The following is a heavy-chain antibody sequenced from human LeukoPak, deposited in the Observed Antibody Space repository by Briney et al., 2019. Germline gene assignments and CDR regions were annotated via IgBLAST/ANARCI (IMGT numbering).Heavy chain of an antibody. CDR2: MNPKSGNT. J-gene: IGHJ4*02. CDR1: GYTFTSYD. Sequence: ASVKVSCKASGYTFTSYDINWVRQVTGQGLEWMGWMNPKSGNTGYAQKFQGRVTITRNTSISTAYMEVSSLRYEDTAVYYCARGTYYGSGSYYNPHFDYWGQGTLVTVSS. V-gene: IGHV1-8*03. D-gene: IGHD3-10*01. CDR3: ARGTYYGSGSYYNPHFDY.